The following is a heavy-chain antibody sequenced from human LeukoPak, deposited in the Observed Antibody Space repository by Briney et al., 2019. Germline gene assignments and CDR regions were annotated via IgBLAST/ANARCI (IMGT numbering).Heavy chain of an antibody. CDR2: IFAGRNT. CDR3: AREHKDYDGDGYYYGY. J-gene: IGHJ4*02. V-gene: IGHV4-4*07. Sequence: SETLSLTCTVSGGSISNYYWSWIRQPAGKGLEWIGRIFAGRNTDHNPSLKSRVTMSLDSSKNHFSLRLTSVTAADTAVYYCAREHKDYDGDGYYYGYWGQGTLVTVSS. D-gene: IGHD2-21*02. CDR1: GGSISNYY.